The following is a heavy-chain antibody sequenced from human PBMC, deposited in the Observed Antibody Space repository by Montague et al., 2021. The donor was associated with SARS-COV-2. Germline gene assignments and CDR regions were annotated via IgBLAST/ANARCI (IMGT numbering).Heavy chain of an antibody. D-gene: IGHD3-10*01. CDR2: IYYSGST. V-gene: IGHV4-59*13. Sequence: SETLSLTCTVSGGSISSYYWSWIRQPPGKGLEWIGHIYYSGSTNYNPSLKSRVTISVDTSKNQFSLKLSSVTAADTAVYYCARASITMVRGVTCWYFDLWGRGTLVTVSS. J-gene: IGHJ2*01. CDR1: GGSISSYY. CDR3: ARASITMVRGVTCWYFDL.